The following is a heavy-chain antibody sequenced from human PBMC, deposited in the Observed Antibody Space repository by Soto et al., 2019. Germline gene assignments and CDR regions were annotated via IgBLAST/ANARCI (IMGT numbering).Heavy chain of an antibody. Sequence: GASVKVSCKASGYTFTSYAMHWVRQAPGQRLERMGWINAGNGNTKYSQKFQGRVTITRDTSASTAYMELSSLRSEDTAVYYCARWVDIVVVPAANDDALDIWGQGTMVTVSS. CDR1: GYTFTSYA. D-gene: IGHD2-2*01. CDR2: INAGNGNT. CDR3: ARWVDIVVVPAANDDALDI. V-gene: IGHV1-3*01. J-gene: IGHJ3*02.